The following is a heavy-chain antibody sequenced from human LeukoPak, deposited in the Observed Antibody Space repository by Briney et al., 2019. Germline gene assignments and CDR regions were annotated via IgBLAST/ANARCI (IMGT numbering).Heavy chain of an antibody. V-gene: IGHV3-74*01. D-gene: IGHD7-27*01. CDR2: INTHGTNT. CDR3: GRDRTSSTGDIDY. Sequence: GGSLRLSCAASGFTFSTYWMHWVRQAPGKGLMWVSRINTHGTNTNYADSVKGRFTISRDNAKNTVYLQMYSLGAEDTAIYYCGRDRTSSTGDIDYWGQGTLVTVSS. J-gene: IGHJ4*02. CDR1: GFTFSTYW.